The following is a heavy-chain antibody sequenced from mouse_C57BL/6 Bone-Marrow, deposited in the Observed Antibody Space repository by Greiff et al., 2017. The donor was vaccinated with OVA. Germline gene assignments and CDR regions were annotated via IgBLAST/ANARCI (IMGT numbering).Heavy chain of an antibody. CDR1: GYTFTSYG. CDR2: IYPRSGNT. J-gene: IGHJ2*01. CDR3: ARGLGHYFDY. V-gene: IGHV1-81*01. Sequence: VKLMESGAELARPGASVKLSCKASGYTFTSYGISWVKQRTGQGLEWIGEIYPRSGNTYYNEKFKGKATLTADKSSSTAYMELRSLTSEDSAVYFCARGLGHYFDYWGQGTTLTVSS. D-gene: IGHD4-1*01.